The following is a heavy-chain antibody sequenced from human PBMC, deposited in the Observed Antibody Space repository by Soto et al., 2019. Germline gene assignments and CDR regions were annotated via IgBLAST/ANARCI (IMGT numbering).Heavy chain of an antibody. CDR3: ARGASRKILVPALPFDS. CDR1: GYTFRDYY. J-gene: IGHJ4*02. Sequence: ASVKVSCKASGYTFRDYYIHWVRQAPGQGLEWMGWINPNSGGINYAEKFQGRVTMTKDTSISTAYMELSGLRSDDTALFYCARGASRKILVPALPFDSWGQGTLVTVSS. V-gene: IGHV1-2*02. D-gene: IGHD2-8*02. CDR2: INPNSGGI.